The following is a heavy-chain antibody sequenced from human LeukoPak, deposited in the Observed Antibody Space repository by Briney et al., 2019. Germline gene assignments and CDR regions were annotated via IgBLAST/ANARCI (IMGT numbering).Heavy chain of an antibody. CDR2: ISGSGGST. D-gene: IGHD6-19*01. V-gene: IGHV3-23*01. CDR3: SKESEPYSSGWSLLDY. J-gene: IGHJ4*02. Sequence: GGSVTLSCSASGFTFSSYAMIWVRQAPGKGLEWVSAISGSGGSTYYADSVKGRFTISRDNSKNTLYLQMNSLRAEDRAVYYYSKESEPYSSGWSLLDYWGQGTLVTVSS. CDR1: GFTFSSYA.